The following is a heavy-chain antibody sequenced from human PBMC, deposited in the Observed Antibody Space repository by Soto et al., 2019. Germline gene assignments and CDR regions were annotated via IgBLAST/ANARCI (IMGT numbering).Heavy chain of an antibody. CDR1: GGSISSSSYY. CDR2: VYYSGTT. CDR3: ARRPMVGPVAENAFDI. J-gene: IGHJ3*02. D-gene: IGHD6-19*01. V-gene: IGHV4-39*01. Sequence: QLLLQESGPGLVKSSETLSLTCSVSGGSISSSSYYWNWIRQSPGKGLEWIGSVYYSGTTYYNPSLKRRVTISVDTYNQFSLKLSSVTAADTAYHFCARRPMVGPVAENAFDIWGQGTRVTVSS.